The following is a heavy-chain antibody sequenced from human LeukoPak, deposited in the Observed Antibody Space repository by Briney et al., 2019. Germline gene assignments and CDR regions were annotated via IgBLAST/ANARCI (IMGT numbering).Heavy chain of an antibody. Sequence: GGSLRLSCAASGFTFTGYALNWVRQAPGKGLEWVSSIGSTSTYMYYADSMKGRFTISRDPAKNSLYLQMNSLRPEDTAVYYCARDPTIQGDAFDIWGQGTMVTVSS. CDR1: GFTFTGYA. V-gene: IGHV3-21*01. J-gene: IGHJ3*02. D-gene: IGHD1-1*01. CDR2: IGSTSTYM. CDR3: ARDPTIQGDAFDI.